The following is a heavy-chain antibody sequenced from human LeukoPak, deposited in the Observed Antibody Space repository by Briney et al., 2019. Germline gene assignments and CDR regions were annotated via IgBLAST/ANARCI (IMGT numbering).Heavy chain of an antibody. V-gene: IGHV4-59*01. CDR1: GGSINSYY. CDR2: IYYSGST. J-gene: IGHJ5*02. CDR3: ARDDRCSGDSCYYL. D-gene: IGHD2-15*01. Sequence: SETLSLTCTVSGGSINSYYWSWIRQPPGKGLEWIAYIYYSGSTSYNPSLKSRVTISVDTSKNQFSLKLNSVTAADTAIFYCARDDRCSGDSCYYLWGQGTLVTVSS.